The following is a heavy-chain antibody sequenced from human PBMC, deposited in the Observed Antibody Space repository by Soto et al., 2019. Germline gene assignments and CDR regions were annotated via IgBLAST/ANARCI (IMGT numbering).Heavy chain of an antibody. D-gene: IGHD3-3*01. CDR3: ARGLRFLEWLPDEFEP. J-gene: IGHJ5*02. Sequence: GASVKVSCKASGYTFTSYYMHWVRQAPGQGLEWMGIINPSGGSTSYAQKFQGRVTMTRDTPTSTAYMELSSLRSDDTAVYYCARGLRFLEWLPDEFEPWGQGTLVTVSS. CDR1: GYTFTSYY. V-gene: IGHV1-46*01. CDR2: INPSGGST.